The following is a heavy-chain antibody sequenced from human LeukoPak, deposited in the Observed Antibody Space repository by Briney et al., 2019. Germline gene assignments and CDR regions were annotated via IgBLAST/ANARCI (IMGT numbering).Heavy chain of an antibody. CDR1: GGSISSDY. CDR3: ARGITGPYYFDY. V-gene: IGHV4-59*08. J-gene: IGHJ4*02. CDR2: IYYSGST. Sequence: PSETLSLTCTVSGGSISSDYWSWIRQPPGKGLDWNGYIYYSGSTNYNPSLKSRVTISVDTSKNQFSLKLSSVPAADTAVYYCARGITGPYYFDYWGQGTLVTVSS. D-gene: IGHD3-16*01.